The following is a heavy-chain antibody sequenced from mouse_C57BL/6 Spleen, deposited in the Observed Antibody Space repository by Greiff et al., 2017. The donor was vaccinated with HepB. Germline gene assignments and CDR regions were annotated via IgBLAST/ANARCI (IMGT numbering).Heavy chain of an antibody. CDR3: ARRGLLGYFDV. V-gene: IGHV5-12*01. J-gene: IGHJ1*03. CDR1: GFTFSDYY. CDR2: ISNGGGST. D-gene: IGHD2-3*01. Sequence: EVKLVESGGGLVQPGGSLKLSCAASGFTFSDYYMYWVRQTPEKRLEWVAYISNGGGSTYYPDTVKGRFTISRDNAKNTLYLQMSRLKSEDTAMYYCARRGLLGYFDVWGTGTTVTVSS.